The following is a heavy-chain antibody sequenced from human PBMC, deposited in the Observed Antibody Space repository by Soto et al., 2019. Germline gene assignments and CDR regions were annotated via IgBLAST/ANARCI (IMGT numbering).Heavy chain of an antibody. D-gene: IGHD3-3*01. CDR3: ARDDSYDLWSGYHMLDY. CDR2: ISAYNGNT. J-gene: IGHJ4*02. Sequence: VSCKASGYTFTSYGISWVRQAPGQGLEWMGWISAYNGNTNYAQKLQGRVTMTTDTSTSTAYMELRSLRSGDTAVYYCARDDSYDLWSGYHMLDYWGQGPLVTVSS. V-gene: IGHV1-18*01. CDR1: GYTFTSYG.